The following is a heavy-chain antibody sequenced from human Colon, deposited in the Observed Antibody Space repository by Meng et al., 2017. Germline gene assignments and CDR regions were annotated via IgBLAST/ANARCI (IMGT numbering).Heavy chain of an antibody. Sequence: GESLKISCAASGFTFSSYYMNWVRQVPGKGLVWVSRIDHEGSSTGYADSVKGRFTISRDNAKNTLYLQMNSLKAEDTALYYCARDLRAASDYWGQGTLGTVSS. CDR2: IDHEGSST. V-gene: IGHV3-74*01. CDR1: GFTFSSYY. CDR3: ARDLRAASDY. D-gene: IGHD6-13*01. J-gene: IGHJ4*02.